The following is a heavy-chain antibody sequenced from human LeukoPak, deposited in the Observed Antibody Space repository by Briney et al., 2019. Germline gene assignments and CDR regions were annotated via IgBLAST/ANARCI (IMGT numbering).Heavy chain of an antibody. D-gene: IGHD1-26*01. V-gene: IGHV3-21*01. CDR2: ISSSSGYI. Sequence: PGGSLRLSCAASGFTFSSYSMNWVRQAPGKGLEWVSSISSSSGYIYYADSVKGRFTISRDNAKNSLYLQMNSLRAEDTAVYYCARESGSYYSPGNNDYWGQGTLVTVSS. CDR1: GFTFSSYS. J-gene: IGHJ4*02. CDR3: ARESGSYYSPGNNDY.